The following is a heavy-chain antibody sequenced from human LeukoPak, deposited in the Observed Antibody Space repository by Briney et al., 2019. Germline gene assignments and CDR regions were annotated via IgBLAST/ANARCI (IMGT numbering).Heavy chain of an antibody. CDR2: IWYDGSNE. D-gene: IGHD1-1*01. CDR3: ARDDRSNNNLDY. Sequence: GGSLRLSCAASEFTFSNYGMHWVRQAPGEGLEWVGIIWYDGSNEYYADSVKGRFTISRDNSKNTLYLHINSLRAEDTAVYYCARDDRSNNNLDYWGQGTLVTVSS. V-gene: IGHV3-33*01. J-gene: IGHJ4*02. CDR1: EFTFSNYG.